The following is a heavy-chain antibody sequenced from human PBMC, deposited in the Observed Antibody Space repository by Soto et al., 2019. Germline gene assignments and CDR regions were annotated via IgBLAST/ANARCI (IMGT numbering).Heavy chain of an antibody. CDR2: ISSGSSYI. D-gene: IGHD4-4*01. Sequence: PGGSLRLSCAASGCNFSSYSMNSVRQAPGKGLEWVSSISSGSSYIYYADSLKGRFTISRDNAKSSLYLQMNSLRAEDTAVYYCALGEMATVPFDYWGQGTLVTVSS. V-gene: IGHV3-21*01. J-gene: IGHJ4*02. CDR3: ALGEMATVPFDY. CDR1: GCNFSSYS.